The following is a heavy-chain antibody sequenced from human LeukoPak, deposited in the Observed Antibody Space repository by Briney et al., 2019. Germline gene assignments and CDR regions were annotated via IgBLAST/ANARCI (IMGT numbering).Heavy chain of an antibody. J-gene: IGHJ6*01. CDR2: ISSSSSYI. CDR1: GFTFSSYG. D-gene: IGHD2/OR15-2a*01. Sequence: GGSLRLSCAASGFTFSSYGMNWVRQAPGKGLEWVSSISSSSSYIYYADSVKGRFTISRDNAKNSLYLQMNSLRAEDTAVYYCARLIASPNLLYRIDVWGKGTTVTGSS. V-gene: IGHV3-21*01. CDR3: ARLIASPNLLYRIDV.